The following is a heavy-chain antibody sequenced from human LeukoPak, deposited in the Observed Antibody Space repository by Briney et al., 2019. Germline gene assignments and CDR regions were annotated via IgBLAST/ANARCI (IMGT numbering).Heavy chain of an antibody. V-gene: IGHV3-23*01. CDR1: GFTFSSYA. J-gene: IGHJ4*02. Sequence: GGSLRLSCAASGFTFSSYAMSWVRQAAGKGLEWVSAISGSGGSTYYADSVKGRFTISRDNSKNTLYLQMNSLRAEDTAVYYCAKDYDFWSGSLDYWGQGTLVTVSS. CDR3: AKDYDFWSGSLDY. CDR2: ISGSGGST. D-gene: IGHD3-3*01.